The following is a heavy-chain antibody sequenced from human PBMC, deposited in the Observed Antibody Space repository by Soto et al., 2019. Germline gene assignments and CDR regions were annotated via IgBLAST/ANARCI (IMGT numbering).Heavy chain of an antibody. J-gene: IGHJ1*01. CDR1: GYTLTELS. V-gene: IGHV1-24*01. CDR2: FDPEDGET. Sequence: ASVKVSCKVSGYTLTELSMHWVRQAPGKGLEWMGGFDPEDGETIYAQKFQGRVTMTEDTSTDTAYMELSSLRAEDTAVYYCARDRIAVAGNPEYFQHWGQGTLVTVSS. D-gene: IGHD6-19*01. CDR3: ARDRIAVAGNPEYFQH.